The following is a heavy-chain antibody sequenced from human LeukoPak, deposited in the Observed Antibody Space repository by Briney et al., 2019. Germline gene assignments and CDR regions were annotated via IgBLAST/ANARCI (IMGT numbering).Heavy chain of an antibody. CDR3: AKDPSPQLGAEYFQH. CDR1: GFTFSSYG. D-gene: IGHD6-13*01. J-gene: IGHJ1*01. V-gene: IGHV3-30*18. CDR2: ISYDGSNK. Sequence: GGSLRLSCAASGFTFSSYGMHWVRQAPGKGLEWVAVISYDGSNKYYANSVKGRFTISRDNSKNTLYLQMNSLRAEDTAVYCCAKDPSPQLGAEYFQHWGQGTLVTVSS.